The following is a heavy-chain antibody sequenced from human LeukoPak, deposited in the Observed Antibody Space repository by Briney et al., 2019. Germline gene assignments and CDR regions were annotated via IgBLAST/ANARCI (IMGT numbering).Heavy chain of an antibody. CDR1: RFTFDDFG. D-gene: IGHD2/OR15-2a*01. J-gene: IGHJ4*02. Sequence: GGSLRLSCAASRFTFDDFGLSWVRQAPGKGLEWVSGISWSGGNTRYVDSVKGRFTISRDNAKNALYLQMNSLRAEDTAVYYCARVAKNNGFVFDNWGQGTLVTVSS. V-gene: IGHV3-20*04. CDR3: ARVAKNNGFVFDN. CDR2: ISWSGGNT.